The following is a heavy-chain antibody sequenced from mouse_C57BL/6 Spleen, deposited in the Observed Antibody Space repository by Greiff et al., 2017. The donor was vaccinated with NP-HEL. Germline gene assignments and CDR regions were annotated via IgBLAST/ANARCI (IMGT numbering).Heavy chain of an antibody. CDR2: ISDGGSYT. Sequence: EVQGVESGGGLVKPGGSLKLSCAASGFTFSSYAMSWVRQTPEKRLEWVATISDGGSYTYYPDNVKGRFTISRDNAKNNLYLQMSHLKSEDTAMYYCARHRHYYGSLDYWGQGTTLTVSS. CDR1: GFTFSSYA. V-gene: IGHV5-4*01. J-gene: IGHJ2*01. D-gene: IGHD1-1*01. CDR3: ARHRHYYGSLDY.